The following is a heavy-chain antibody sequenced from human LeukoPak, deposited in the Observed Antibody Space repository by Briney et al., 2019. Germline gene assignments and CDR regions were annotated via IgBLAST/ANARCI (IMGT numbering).Heavy chain of an antibody. CDR3: ARNYGSGSYPFDY. CDR2: IYYSGST. Sequence: PSETLSLTCTVSGGSISSYYWSWIRQPPGKGLEWIGYIYYSGSTNYNPSLKSRVTISVDTSKNQFSLKLSSVTAADTAVYYCARNYGSGSYPFDYWGQGTLVTASS. D-gene: IGHD3-10*01. V-gene: IGHV4-59*01. CDR1: GGSISSYY. J-gene: IGHJ4*02.